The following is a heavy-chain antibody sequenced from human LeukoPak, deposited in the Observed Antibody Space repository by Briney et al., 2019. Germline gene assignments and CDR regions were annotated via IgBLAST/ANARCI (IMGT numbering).Heavy chain of an antibody. J-gene: IGHJ5*02. Sequence: PSETLSLTCAVYGGSFSGYFWSWIRQPPGKGLEWIGEINHSGSTNYNPSLKSRVTISVDTSKNQFSLKLSSVTAADTAVYYCATQQRTVYDILTGGWFDPWGQGTLVTASS. CDR2: INHSGST. D-gene: IGHD3-9*01. CDR1: GGSFSGYF. CDR3: ATQQRTVYDILTGGWFDP. V-gene: IGHV4-34*01.